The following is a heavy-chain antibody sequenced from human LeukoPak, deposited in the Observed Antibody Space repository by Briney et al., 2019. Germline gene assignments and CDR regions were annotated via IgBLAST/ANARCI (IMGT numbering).Heavy chain of an antibody. D-gene: IGHD3-10*01. V-gene: IGHV3-21*01. J-gene: IGHJ4*02. CDR1: GFTFSSXX. Sequence: GFTFSSXXXXXXXQXPGKXXXXXSAISGSDGTTYYADSVKGRFTISRDNAKNSLYLQMNSLRAEDTAVYYCARDLLWFGELLGDYWGQGTLVTVSS. CDR2: ISGSDGTT. CDR3: ARDLLWFGELLGDY.